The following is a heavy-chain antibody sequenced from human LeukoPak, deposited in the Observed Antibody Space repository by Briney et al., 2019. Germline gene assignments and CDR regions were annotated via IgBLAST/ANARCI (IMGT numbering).Heavy chain of an antibody. Sequence: ASVKVSCKASGYTFTGNYMHRVRQAPGQGLEWMGWINPNSGGTKYAQKFQGRVTMTRDTSISTANMELSRLRSDDTAVYYCARGGVIDAFDIWGQGTMATVSS. D-gene: IGHD2-21*01. CDR3: ARGGVIDAFDI. V-gene: IGHV1-2*02. CDR2: INPNSGGT. J-gene: IGHJ3*02. CDR1: GYTFTGNY.